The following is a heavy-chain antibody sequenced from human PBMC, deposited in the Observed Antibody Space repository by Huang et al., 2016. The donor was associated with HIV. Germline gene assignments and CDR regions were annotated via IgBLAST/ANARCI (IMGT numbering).Heavy chain of an antibody. D-gene: IGHD1-26*01. CDR1: GGSFSGYY. CDR3: ARGRGATYYEKPYPY. V-gene: IGHV4-34*01. CDR2: INLTVGS. J-gene: IGHJ4*02. Sequence: QVQLQQWGARLVKPSETLSLTCDVYGGSFSGYYWIWIRQDPGTGRECIGEINLTVGSTYSPSLKSRVTISLDTSKSQFYLNVGSVKVADTAEYFCARGRGATYYEKPYPYWGQGTLVTVSS.